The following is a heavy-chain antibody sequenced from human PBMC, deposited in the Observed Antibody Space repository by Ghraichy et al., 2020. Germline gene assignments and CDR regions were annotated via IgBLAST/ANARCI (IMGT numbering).Heavy chain of an antibody. CDR3: ARDLHYYDSSGYYAY. J-gene: IGHJ4*02. Sequence: GGSLRLSCAASGFTFSSYSMNWVRQAPGKGLEWVSYISSSSTIYYADSVKGRFTISRDNAKNSLYLQMNSLRDEDTAVYYCARDLHYYDSSGYYAYWGQGTLVTVSS. CDR2: ISSSSTI. CDR1: GFTFSSYS. V-gene: IGHV3-48*02. D-gene: IGHD3-22*01.